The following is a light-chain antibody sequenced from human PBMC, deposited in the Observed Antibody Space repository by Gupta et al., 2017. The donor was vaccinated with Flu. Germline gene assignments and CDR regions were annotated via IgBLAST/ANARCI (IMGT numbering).Light chain of an antibody. CDR3: QQDYSYPYT. J-gene: IGKJ2*01. Sequence: DIQMPQSPSTLSASVGDRVTITCRASQSISSWLAWYQQKPGKAPKVLIYKASSLESGVPSRFSGSGSGTEFTLTISSLQPDDLATYYCQQDYSYPYTFGQGTKLEIK. CDR1: QSISSW. V-gene: IGKV1-5*03. CDR2: KAS.